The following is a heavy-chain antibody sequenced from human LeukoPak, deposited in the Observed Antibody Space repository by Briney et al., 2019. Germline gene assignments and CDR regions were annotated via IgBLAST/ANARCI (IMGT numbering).Heavy chain of an antibody. CDR1: GYTFTTHG. CDR2: ISAHNGNT. V-gene: IGHV1-18*01. Sequence: GSVSVSCTASGYTFTTHGIAWVRQAPGQGLEWMGWISAHNGNTNYAQSLQGRVTMTTDTSTNTAYMELRSLRSDDTAVYYCARDGYFDLWGRGTLVTVSS. J-gene: IGHJ2*01. CDR3: ARDGYFDL.